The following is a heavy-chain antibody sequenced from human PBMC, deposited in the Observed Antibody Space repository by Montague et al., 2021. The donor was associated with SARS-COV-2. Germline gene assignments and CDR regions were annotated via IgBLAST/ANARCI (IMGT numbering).Heavy chain of an antibody. CDR2: INYSGST. CDR1: GGSISSSNYY. D-gene: IGHD2-8*02. CDR3: ARWWGTVYDYYGMDV. Sequence: SETLSLTCTVSGGSISSSNYYWGWIRQPPGKGLEWVGSINYSGSTYYNPSLKSRVSISVDTSKNQFSLRLSSVTAADTAVYYCARWWGTVYDYYGMDVWGQGTTVTVSS. V-gene: IGHV4-39*01. J-gene: IGHJ6*02.